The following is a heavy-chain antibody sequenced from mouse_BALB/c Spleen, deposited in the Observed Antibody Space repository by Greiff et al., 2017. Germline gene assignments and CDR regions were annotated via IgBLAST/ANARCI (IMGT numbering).Heavy chain of an antibody. CDR3: ARYRDNSYYYAMDY. D-gene: IGHD1-3*01. CDR2: ISYSGST. CDR1: GDSITSGY. Sequence: EVKLMESGPSLVKPSQTLSLTCSVTGDSITSGYWNWIRKFPGNKLEYMGYISYSGSTYYNPSLKSRISITRDTSKNQYYLQLNSMTTEDTATYYYARYRDNSYYYAMDYWGQGTSVTVSS. J-gene: IGHJ4*01. V-gene: IGHV3-8*02.